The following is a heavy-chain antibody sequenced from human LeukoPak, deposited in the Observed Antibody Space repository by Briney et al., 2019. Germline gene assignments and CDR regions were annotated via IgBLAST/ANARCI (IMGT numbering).Heavy chain of an antibody. CDR3: ARVAKERVGGVYYFDY. J-gene: IGHJ4*02. CDR1: GFTFSDYD. Sequence: PGVSLRLSCAASGFTFSDYDMHWVRQATGKGLEWVSAIGTAGDTYYTGSVKGRFTISRENAKNSLYLQMNSLRAGDPAVYYCARVAKERVGGVYYFDYWGQGTLVTVSS. CDR2: IGTAGDT. V-gene: IGHV3-13*01. D-gene: IGHD1-1*01.